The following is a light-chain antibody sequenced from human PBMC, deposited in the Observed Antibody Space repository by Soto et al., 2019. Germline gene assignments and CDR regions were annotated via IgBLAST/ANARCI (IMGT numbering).Light chain of an antibody. V-gene: IGLV2-14*01. CDR2: DVN. J-gene: IGLJ3*02. CDR1: SSDVGGYNS. Sequence: QSALTQPASVSGSPGQSITISCTGTSSDVGGYNSVSWYQHHPGKAPKLMIYDVNNRPSGVSNRFSGSKSGNTASLTISGLQAEVEADYYCSSFTSASTRVFGGGTKLTVL. CDR3: SSFTSASTRV.